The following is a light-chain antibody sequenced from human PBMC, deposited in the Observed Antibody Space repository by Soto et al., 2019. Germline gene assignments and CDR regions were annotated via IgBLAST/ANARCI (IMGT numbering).Light chain of an antibody. J-gene: IGKJ2*01. CDR3: QQTYSAPPYT. CDR1: QSVSDF. Sequence: DIQMTQSPSSLSASVGDRVTITCRASQSVSDFLNWYQQKPGKAPKLLIYGVSTLQSGVPSRFSGSGSETDFTLTISSLQPEDFATYYCQQTYSAPPYTFGQGTKVDIK. V-gene: IGKV1-39*01. CDR2: GVS.